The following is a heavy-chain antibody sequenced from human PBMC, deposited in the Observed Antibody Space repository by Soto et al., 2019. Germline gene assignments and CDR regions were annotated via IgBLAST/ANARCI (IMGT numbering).Heavy chain of an antibody. V-gene: IGHV3-33*01. CDR1: GFTFSSDG. CDR3: ARGSMFEA. CDR2: IWYDGSNK. J-gene: IGHJ5*02. Sequence: QVQLVESGGGVVQPGRSLRLSCAASGFTFSSDGMHWVRQAPGKGLEWVAVIWYDGSNKYYADSVKGRFTISRNNSKNTLYLQMNSLRAEDTAVYYCARGSMFEAWGQGTLVTVS.